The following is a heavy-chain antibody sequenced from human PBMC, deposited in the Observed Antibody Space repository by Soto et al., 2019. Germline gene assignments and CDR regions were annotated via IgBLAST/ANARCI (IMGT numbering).Heavy chain of an antibody. Sequence: GGSLRLSCAASGFTLSSYSMNWVRQAPGKGLEWVSSISSSSNSIYYADSVKGRFTISRDNAKNSLYLQMNSLRAEDTAVYYCARDSPYYYDSSGYPFDYWGQGTLVTVSS. CDR3: ARDSPYYYDSSGYPFDY. CDR1: GFTLSSYS. J-gene: IGHJ4*02. D-gene: IGHD3-22*01. CDR2: ISSSSNSI. V-gene: IGHV3-21*01.